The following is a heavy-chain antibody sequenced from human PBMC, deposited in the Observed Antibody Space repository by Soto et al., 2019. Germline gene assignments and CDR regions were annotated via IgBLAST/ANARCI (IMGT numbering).Heavy chain of an antibody. Sequence: EVQLVESGGVVVQPGGSLRLSCAASGFTFDDYTMHWVRQAPGKGLEWVSLISWDGGSTYYADSVKGRLTISRDNSKNSLYLQMNSLRTEDTALYYCAKDVSGYDSYYYYGMDVWGQETTVTVSS. V-gene: IGHV3-43*01. D-gene: IGHD5-12*01. CDR1: GFTFDDYT. CDR2: ISWDGGST. CDR3: AKDVSGYDSYYYYGMDV. J-gene: IGHJ6*02.